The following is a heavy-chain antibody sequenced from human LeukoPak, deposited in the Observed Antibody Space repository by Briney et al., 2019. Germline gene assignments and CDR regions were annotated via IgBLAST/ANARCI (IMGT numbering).Heavy chain of an antibody. J-gene: IGHJ4*02. CDR1: GFTFSSYE. CDR2: ISGSGGST. CDR3: AKGELWFGDLFGFDY. Sequence: PGGSLRLSCAASGFTFSSYEMNWVRQAPGKGLEWVSAISGSGGSTYYADSVKGRFTISRDNSKNTLFLQMNSLRAEDTAVYYCAKGELWFGDLFGFDYWGQGTLVTVSS. V-gene: IGHV3-23*01. D-gene: IGHD3-10*01.